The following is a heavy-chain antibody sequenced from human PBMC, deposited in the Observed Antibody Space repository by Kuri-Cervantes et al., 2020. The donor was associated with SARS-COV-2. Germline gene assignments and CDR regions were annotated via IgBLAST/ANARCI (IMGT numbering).Heavy chain of an antibody. V-gene: IGHV4-34*01. Sequence: SQTPSLTCAVYGGSFSGYYWSWIRQPPGKGLEWIGEINHSGSTNYNPSLKSRVTISVDTSKNQFSLKLSSVTAADTAVYYCARDRRRITIFGVDEDIMDVWGQGTTVTVSS. D-gene: IGHD3-3*01. J-gene: IGHJ6*02. CDR3: ARDRRRITIFGVDEDIMDV. CDR1: GGSFSGYY. CDR2: INHSGST.